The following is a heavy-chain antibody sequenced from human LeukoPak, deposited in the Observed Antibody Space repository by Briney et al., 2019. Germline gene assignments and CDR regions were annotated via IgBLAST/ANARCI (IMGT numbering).Heavy chain of an antibody. CDR2: IYPGDSDT. CDR1: GYSFTKYW. J-gene: IGHJ4*02. Sequence: GESLKISCKGSGYSFTKYWIGWVRQMPGKGLEWMGIIYPGDSDTKYSPSFQGQVTISADKSISTAYLQWSSLKASDTAMYYCARLLRYCSGGSCPGDYWGQGTLVTVSS. D-gene: IGHD2-15*01. CDR3: ARLLRYCSGGSCPGDY. V-gene: IGHV5-51*01.